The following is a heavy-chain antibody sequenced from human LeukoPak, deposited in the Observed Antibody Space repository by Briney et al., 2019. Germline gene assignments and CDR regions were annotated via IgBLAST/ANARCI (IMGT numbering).Heavy chain of an antibody. CDR2: ISGSGGST. Sequence: GGSLRLSCVASGFSFSNYAMSWVRQAPGKGLEWVSAISGSGGSTYYADSVKGRFTISRDNSKNTLYLQMNSLRAEDTAVYYCAKAAWSGSIDYWGQGTLVTVSS. V-gene: IGHV3-23*01. J-gene: IGHJ4*02. CDR3: AKAAWSGSIDY. D-gene: IGHD1-26*01. CDR1: GFSFSNYA.